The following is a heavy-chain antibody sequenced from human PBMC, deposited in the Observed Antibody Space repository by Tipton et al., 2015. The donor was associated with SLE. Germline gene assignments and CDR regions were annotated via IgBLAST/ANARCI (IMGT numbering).Heavy chain of an antibody. CDR3: ATAGGVIVVVPRDY. CDR1: GFTFSSYA. J-gene: IGHJ4*02. V-gene: IGHV3-30-3*01. Sequence: SLRLSCAASGFTFSSYAMHWVRQAPGKGLEWVAVISYDGSNKYYADSVKGRFTISRDNAKNSLYLQMNSLRAEDTAVYYCATAGGVIVVVPRDYWGQGTLVTVSS. D-gene: IGHD3-22*01. CDR2: ISYDGSNK.